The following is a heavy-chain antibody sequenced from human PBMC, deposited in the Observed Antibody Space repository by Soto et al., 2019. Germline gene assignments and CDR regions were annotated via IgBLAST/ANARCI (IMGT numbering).Heavy chain of an antibody. CDR1: GFTFSSYS. J-gene: IGHJ4*02. CDR3: VVPWGVGYCSSTSCYAFDY. Sequence: PGGSLRLSCAASGFTFSSYSMNWVRQAPGKGLEWVSSISSSSSYIYYADSVKGRFTISRDNAKNSLYLQMNSLRAEDTAVYYCVVPWGVGYCSSTSCYAFDYWGQGTLVTVSS. D-gene: IGHD2-2*01. CDR2: ISSSSSYI. V-gene: IGHV3-21*01.